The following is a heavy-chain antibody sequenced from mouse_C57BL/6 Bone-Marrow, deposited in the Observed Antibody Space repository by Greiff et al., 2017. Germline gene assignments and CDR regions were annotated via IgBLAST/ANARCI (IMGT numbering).Heavy chain of an antibody. V-gene: IGHV1-26*01. D-gene: IGHD2-1*01. CDR2: INPNNGGT. J-gene: IGHJ4*01. Sequence: VQLQQSGPELVKPGASVKISCKASGYTFTDYYMNWVKQSHGKSLEWIGDINPNNGGTSYNQKFKGKATLTVDKSSSTAYMELRSLTSEDSAVYYCARYYYGNYEYAMDYWGQGTSVTVSS. CDR1: GYTFTDYY. CDR3: ARYYYGNYEYAMDY.